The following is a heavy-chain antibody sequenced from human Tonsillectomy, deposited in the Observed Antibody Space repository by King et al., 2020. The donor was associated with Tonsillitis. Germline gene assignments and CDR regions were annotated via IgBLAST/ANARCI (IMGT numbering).Heavy chain of an antibody. Sequence: VQLVESGGGLVQPGGSLRLSCAASGFTFSTYSMNWVRQAPGKGLEWVSYISTSSSTIYYADSVKGRFTISRDNSKNSLYLQMNSLRDEDTAVYYCAREEVDYYDSSGYYNWFDPWGQGTLVTVSS. CDR1: GFTFSTYS. V-gene: IGHV3-48*02. J-gene: IGHJ5*02. CDR2: ISTSSSTI. D-gene: IGHD3-22*01. CDR3: AREEVDYYDSSGYYNWFDP.